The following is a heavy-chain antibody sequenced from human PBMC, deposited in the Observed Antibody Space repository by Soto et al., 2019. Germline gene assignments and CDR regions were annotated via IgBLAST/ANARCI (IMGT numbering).Heavy chain of an antibody. D-gene: IGHD3-16*02. V-gene: IGHV3-23*01. CDR2: IGGSGASA. J-gene: IGHJ4*02. CDR3: ANFRKIPSGGVIAMGLDY. CDR1: GFTFSTYA. Sequence: EVHLLESGGGLVQPGGSLRLSCAASGFTFSTYAMSWVRQAPGKGLEWVSLIGGSGASAYYADSVLGRFTISRDNTKNTLYLQMNTLRAEDTAVYYCANFRKIPSGGVIAMGLDYWGQGTLVTVSS.